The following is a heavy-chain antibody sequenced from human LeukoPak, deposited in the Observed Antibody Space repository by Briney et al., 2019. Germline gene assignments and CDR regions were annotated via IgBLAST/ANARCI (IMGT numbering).Heavy chain of an antibody. V-gene: IGHV4-61*02. CDR2: IYTSGST. D-gene: IGHD3-10*01. J-gene: IGHJ4*02. CDR1: GGSISSGSYY. Sequence: PSETLSLTCTVSGGSISSGSYYWSWIRQPAGKGLEWIGRIYTSGSTNYNPSLKSRVTISVDTSKNQFSLKLSSVTAADTAVYYCARSLWFGELLPDYWGQGTLVTASS. CDR3: ARSLWFGELLPDY.